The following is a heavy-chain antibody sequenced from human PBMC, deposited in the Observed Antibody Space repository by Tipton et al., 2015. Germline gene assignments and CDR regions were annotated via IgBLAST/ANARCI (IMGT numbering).Heavy chain of an antibody. V-gene: IGHV4-39*07. J-gene: IGHJ4*02. CDR1: GDSISRSNYY. CDR2: IHYGGDT. D-gene: IGHD3-10*01. Sequence: TLSLTCTVSGDSISRSNYYWGWIRQPPGMGLEWIASIHYGGDTNYNPSLKSRVTISLDTSKNQFSLKLNSVTAADTAVYYCARGLLLWFGMSDYWGRGTLVTVSS. CDR3: ARGLLLWFGMSDY.